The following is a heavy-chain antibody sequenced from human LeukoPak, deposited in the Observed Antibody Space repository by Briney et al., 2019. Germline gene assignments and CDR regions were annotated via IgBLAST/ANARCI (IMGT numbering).Heavy chain of an antibody. J-gene: IGHJ5*02. CDR3: ARHVTADNWFDP. V-gene: IGHV4-39*01. CDR1: GGSISRNSYF. CDR2: ISDSGTI. Sequence: SETLSLTCTVSGGSISRNSYFWGWIRQPPGKGLEWIGSISDSGTIHYNPSLKSRVTILVDTSKKQVSLKVNAVTAADTAVYYCARHVTADNWFDPWGQGTLVTVSS.